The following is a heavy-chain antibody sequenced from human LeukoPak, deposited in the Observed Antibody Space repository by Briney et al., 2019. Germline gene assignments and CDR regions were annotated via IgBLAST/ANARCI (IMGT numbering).Heavy chain of an antibody. CDR1: GFTFSSYA. Sequence: SGGSLRLSCAASGFTFSSYAMSWVRQAPGKGLEWVSAISGSGGSTYYADSVKGRFTISRDNSKNTLYLQMNSLRAEDTAVYYCAKIRRIMITFGGVIATSYFDYWGQGTLVTVSS. D-gene: IGHD3-16*02. CDR2: ISGSGGST. CDR3: AKIRRIMITFGGVIATSYFDY. V-gene: IGHV3-23*01. J-gene: IGHJ4*02.